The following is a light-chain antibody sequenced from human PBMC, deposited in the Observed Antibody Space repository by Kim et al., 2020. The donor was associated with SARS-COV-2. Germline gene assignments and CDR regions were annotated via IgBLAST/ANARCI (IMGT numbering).Light chain of an antibody. CDR2: DAS. CDR3: QQRAIWIT. V-gene: IGKV3-11*01. Sequence: LSPEERATLSCRASQSISNSLAWYQQKPGQAPRLLIFDASNRATGIPARFSGSGSGTDFTLTISSLEAEDFGVYYCQQRAIWITFGGGTKVDIK. CDR1: QSISNS. J-gene: IGKJ4*01.